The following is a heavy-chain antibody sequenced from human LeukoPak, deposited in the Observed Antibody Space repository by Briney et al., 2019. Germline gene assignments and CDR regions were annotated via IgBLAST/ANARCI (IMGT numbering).Heavy chain of an antibody. D-gene: IGHD4-11*01. CDR2: ISSSSSYI. CDR1: GFTFSSYS. Sequence: PGGSLRLSCAASGFTFSSYSMNWVRQAPGKGLEWASSISSSSSYIYYVETVKGRFTISRDNARNSLYLQMNSLRAEDTAVYYCARGYSNYGYAFDIWGQGTMVTVSS. CDR3: ARGYSNYGYAFDI. J-gene: IGHJ3*02. V-gene: IGHV3-21*01.